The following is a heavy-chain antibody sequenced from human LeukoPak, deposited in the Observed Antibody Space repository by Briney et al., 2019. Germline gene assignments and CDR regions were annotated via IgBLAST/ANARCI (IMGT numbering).Heavy chain of an antibody. V-gene: IGHV5-51*01. CDR2: IYPSDSET. J-gene: IGHJ5*02. CDR3: ARKPFAGGNPNWFDP. CDR1: GYSFTSYW. Sequence: GESLQISCKGSGYSFTSYWIGWARQMPGKGLEWMGIIYPSDSETRYSPSFQGQVTISADKSINTAYLQWNSLKASDTGMYYCARKPFAGGNPNWFDPWGQGTLVTVSS. D-gene: IGHD4-23*01.